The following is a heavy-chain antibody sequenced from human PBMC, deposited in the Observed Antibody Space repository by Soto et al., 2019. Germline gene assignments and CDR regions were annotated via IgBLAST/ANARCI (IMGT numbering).Heavy chain of an antibody. CDR1: GFTFGDYA. D-gene: IGHD2-2*01. CDR3: TRDDIVVVPAAINYYYGMDV. J-gene: IGHJ6*02. Sequence: GGSLRLSCTASGFTFGDYAMSWVRQAPGKGLEWVGFIRSKAYGGTTEYAASVKGRFTISRDDSKSIAYLQMNSLKTEDTAVYYCTRDDIVVVPAAINYYYGMDVWGQGTTVTVSS. V-gene: IGHV3-49*04. CDR2: IRSKAYGGTT.